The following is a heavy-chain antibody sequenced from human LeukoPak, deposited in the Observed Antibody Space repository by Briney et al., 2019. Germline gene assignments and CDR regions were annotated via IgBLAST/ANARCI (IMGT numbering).Heavy chain of an antibody. Sequence: GSSVKVSCKASGGNFNNYAISWVRQAPGQGLEWLGGVIPMFGSADYAQKFQGRVTITADGITSIAYMELGSLTSDDTAVYYCARGRELLGIQCAFDIWGQGTVVTVAS. CDR3: ARGRELLGIQCAFDI. CDR2: VIPMFGSA. V-gene: IGHV1-69*01. CDR1: GGNFNNYA. D-gene: IGHD2-21*01. J-gene: IGHJ3*02.